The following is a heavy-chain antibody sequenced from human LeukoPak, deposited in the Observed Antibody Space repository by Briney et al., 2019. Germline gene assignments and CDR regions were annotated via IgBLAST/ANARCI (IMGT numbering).Heavy chain of an antibody. V-gene: IGHV3-30*18. D-gene: IGHD6-19*01. J-gene: IGHJ4*02. CDR1: GFTFGSYG. CDR3: AKDGYSSGWPVDY. CDR2: ISYDGSNY. Sequence: GGSLRLSCAASGFTFGSYGMHWVRQAPGKGLEWVAVISYDGSNYYYADSVKGRFTISRDNSKNTVFLQMNGLRAEDTAVYYCAKDGYSSGWPVDYWGQGTLVSVSS.